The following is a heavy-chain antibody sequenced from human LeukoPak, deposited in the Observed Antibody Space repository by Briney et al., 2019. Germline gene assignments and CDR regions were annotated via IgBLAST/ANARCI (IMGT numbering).Heavy chain of an antibody. CDR2: VRSDGGIK. CDR1: GFTFSNYG. V-gene: IGHV3-30*02. J-gene: IGHJ4*02. CDR3: AKDLPAAYFDY. Sequence: GGSPRLSCAASGFTFSNYGMHWVRQAPGKGLEWVAFVRSDGGIKYYADSVKGRFTISRDNSRTTLHLQMNSLRAEDTAVYHCAKDLPAAYFDYWGQGTLVTVSS. D-gene: IGHD2-2*01.